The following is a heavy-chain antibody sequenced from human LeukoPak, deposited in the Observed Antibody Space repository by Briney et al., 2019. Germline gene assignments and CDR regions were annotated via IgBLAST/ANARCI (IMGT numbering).Heavy chain of an antibody. CDR1: GYTFTDYY. D-gene: IGHD4-17*01. Sequence: ASVKVSCKASGYTFTDYYLHWVRQAPGQGLEWMGWNNAHSGGTNYAQNFLGRVTMTRETSVRTGYMELSSLRSDDTAVYYCASVPRPDFAAVTYRHYYYMDVWGKGTTVTVSS. J-gene: IGHJ6*03. CDR2: NNAHSGGT. CDR3: ASVPRPDFAAVTYRHYYYMDV. V-gene: IGHV1-2*02.